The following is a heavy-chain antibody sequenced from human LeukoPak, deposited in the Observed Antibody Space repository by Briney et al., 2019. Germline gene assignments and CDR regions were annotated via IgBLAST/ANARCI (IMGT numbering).Heavy chain of an antibody. V-gene: IGHV3-7*01. D-gene: IGHD2-21*01. CDR2: MKQDGSET. CDR3: ATLLWWFGY. Sequence: GGSLRLSCAASGFSFSNYWMSWVRQAPGKGLEWVASMKQDGSETYYVDSVKGRFTISRDNAKNSLYLQMNSLRAEDTAAYYCATLLWWFGYWGQGTLVTVSS. J-gene: IGHJ4*02. CDR1: GFSFSNYW.